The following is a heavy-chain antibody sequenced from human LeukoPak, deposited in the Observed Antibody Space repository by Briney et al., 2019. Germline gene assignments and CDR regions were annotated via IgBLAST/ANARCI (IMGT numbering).Heavy chain of an antibody. CDR1: GGSISSYY. D-gene: IGHD2-15*01. V-gene: IGHV4-4*07. CDR2: IYTSGST. CDR3: ARFEPSYCSGGSCYNWFDP. J-gene: IGHJ5*02. Sequence: PSETLSLTCTVSGGSISSYYWSWIRQPAGKGLEWIGRIYTSGSTNYNPSLKSRVTMSVDTSKNQFSLKLSSVTAADTAVYYCARFEPSYCSGGSCYNWFDPWGQGTLVTVSS.